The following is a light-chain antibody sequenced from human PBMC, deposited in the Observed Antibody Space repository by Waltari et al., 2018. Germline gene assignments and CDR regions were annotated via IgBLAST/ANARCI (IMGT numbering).Light chain of an antibody. CDR3: QQYDNLPWT. V-gene: IGKV1-33*01. Sequence: DIPMTQSPSSLSASVGDIVTITCQASQDISNYLNWYQQKPGKAPKLLIYDASNLETGVPSRFSGSGSGTDFTFTISSLQPEDIATYYCQQYDNLPWTFGQGTKVEIK. J-gene: IGKJ1*01. CDR2: DAS. CDR1: QDISNY.